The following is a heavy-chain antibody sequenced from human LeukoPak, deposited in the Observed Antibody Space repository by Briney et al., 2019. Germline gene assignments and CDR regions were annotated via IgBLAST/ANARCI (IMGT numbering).Heavy chain of an antibody. CDR1: GFTFSSYA. D-gene: IGHD6-6*01. CDR3: AKAGRSSSSVPHYMDV. J-gene: IGHJ6*03. Sequence: AGGSLRLSCAASGFTFSSYAMSWVRQAPGKGLEWVSAISGSGGSTYYADSVKGRFTISRDNSKNTLYLQMNSLRAEDTAVYYCAKAGRSSSSVPHYMDVWGKGTTVTVSS. CDR2: ISGSGGST. V-gene: IGHV3-23*01.